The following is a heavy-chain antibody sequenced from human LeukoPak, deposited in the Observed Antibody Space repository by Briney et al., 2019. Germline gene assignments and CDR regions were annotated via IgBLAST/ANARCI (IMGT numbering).Heavy chain of an antibody. J-gene: IGHJ1*01. CDR1: GYTFTSYG. V-gene: IGHV1-46*01. CDR3: ARGDSVPLGGGNLLRVLYFND. Sequence: ASVKVSCKASGYTFTSYGISWVRQAPGQGLEWMGIINPRGGSTSYTQKFQGRLTITADESTTTAYLELSSLRSEDTAVYYCARGDSVPLGGGNLLRVLYFNDWGQGTLVAVSS. CDR2: INPRGGST. D-gene: IGHD4-23*01.